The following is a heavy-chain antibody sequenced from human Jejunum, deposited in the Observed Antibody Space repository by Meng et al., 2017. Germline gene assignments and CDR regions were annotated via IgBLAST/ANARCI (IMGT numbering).Heavy chain of an antibody. V-gene: IGHV4-59*01. D-gene: IGHD2-2*01. CDR2: IYSTGST. J-gene: IGHJ4*02. CDR1: GGSISGYY. CDR3: ARGTTYWYY. Sequence: QLQLQASGPGLVKPSETLSLTCTVSGGSISGYYWNWIRQNPGKGLEWIGYIYSTGSTNYNPSLESRVTISIDTSKNQFSLKLSSVTAADTAVYYCARGTTYWYYWGQGTLVTVSS.